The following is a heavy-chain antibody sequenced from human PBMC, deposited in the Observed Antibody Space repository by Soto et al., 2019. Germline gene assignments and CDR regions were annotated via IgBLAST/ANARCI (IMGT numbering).Heavy chain of an antibody. CDR1: GGSISSGGYY. V-gene: IGHV4-31*03. CDR3: ARAGYCSGGTCFHGNCDY. CDR2: IYYSGST. J-gene: IGHJ4*02. Sequence: SETLSLTCTVSGGSISSGGYYWSWIRQHPGKGLEWIGYIYYSGSTYYNPSLKSRVTISVDTSKNQFSLKLSSVTAADTAVYYCARAGYCSGGTCFHGNCDYWGQGTLVTVS. D-gene: IGHD2-15*01.